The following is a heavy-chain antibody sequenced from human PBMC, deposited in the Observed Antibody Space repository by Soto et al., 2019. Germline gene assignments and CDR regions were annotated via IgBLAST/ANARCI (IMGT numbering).Heavy chain of an antibody. J-gene: IGHJ6*02. V-gene: IGHV3-30*03. CDR3: AIGGYSLDYYYGMDV. CDR1: GFTFSSYG. D-gene: IGHD3-10*01. Sequence: QVQLVESGGGVVQPGRSLRLSCAASGFTFSSYGMHWVRQAPGKGLEWVAVISYDGSNKYYADSVKGRFTISRDNSKNTLYLQMNSLRAEDTAVYYCAIGGYSLDYYYGMDVWGQGTTVTVSS. CDR2: ISYDGSNK.